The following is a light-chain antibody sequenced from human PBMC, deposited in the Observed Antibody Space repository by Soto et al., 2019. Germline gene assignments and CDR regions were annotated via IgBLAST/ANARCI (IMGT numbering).Light chain of an antibody. CDR1: QTISSW. CDR3: QHYNSHSEA. V-gene: IGKV1-5*03. CDR2: KAS. J-gene: IGKJ1*01. Sequence: DIQMTQSPSTLSGSVGDRVTITCRASQTISSWLAWYQQKPGKAPKLLIYKASTLKSGVPSRFSGSGSGTEFTLTSSSLQPDDFATYYCQHYNSHSEAFGQGTKVELK.